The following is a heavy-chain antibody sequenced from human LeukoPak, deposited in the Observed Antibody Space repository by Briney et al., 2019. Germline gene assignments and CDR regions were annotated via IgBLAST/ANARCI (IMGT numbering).Heavy chain of an antibody. Sequence: PSETLSLTCTVSGGSISSYYWSWIRQPPGKGLEWIGYIYYSGSTNYNPSLKSRVTISVDTSKNQFSLELSSVTAADTAVYYCASRYCSSTSCYLDYWGQGTLVTVSS. J-gene: IGHJ4*02. CDR3: ASRYCSSTSCYLDY. CDR2: IYYSGST. V-gene: IGHV4-59*08. D-gene: IGHD2-2*01. CDR1: GGSISSYY.